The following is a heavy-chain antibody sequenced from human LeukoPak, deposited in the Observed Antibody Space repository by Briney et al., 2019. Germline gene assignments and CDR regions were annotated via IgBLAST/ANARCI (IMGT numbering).Heavy chain of an antibody. J-gene: IGHJ4*02. V-gene: IGHV1-18*01. CDR1: GYTFANYG. D-gene: IGHD2-2*02. CDR3: ARDLVIPHCASDRCYTLGF. CDR2: ISPYNGDG. Sequence: GASVKVTCKTFGYTFANYGISWVRQAPGQGLEWMAWISPYNGDGISAQRFQGRLSMTTDPSTSTAYMELRSLRSDDTAVYYCARDLVIPHCASDRCYTLGFWGQGTLITVSS.